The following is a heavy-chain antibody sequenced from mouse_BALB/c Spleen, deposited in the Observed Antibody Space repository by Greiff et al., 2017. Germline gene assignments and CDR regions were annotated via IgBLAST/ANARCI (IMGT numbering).Heavy chain of an antibody. J-gene: IGHJ3*01. CDR3: AREGNRPWFAY. Sequence: DVQLVESGGGLVKPGGSLKLSCAASGFTFSSYAMSWVRQSPEKRLEWVAEISSGGSYTYYPDTVTGRFTISRDNAKNTLYLEMSSLRSEDTAMYYCAREGNRPWFAYWGQGTLVTVSA. CDR1: GFTFSSYA. V-gene: IGHV5-9-4*01. D-gene: IGHD2-14*01. CDR2: ISSGGSYT.